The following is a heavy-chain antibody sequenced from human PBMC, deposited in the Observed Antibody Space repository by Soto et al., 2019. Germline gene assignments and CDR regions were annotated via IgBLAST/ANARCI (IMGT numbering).Heavy chain of an antibody. V-gene: IGHV1-69*02. D-gene: IGHD3-10*01. CDR2: IIPIPGIA. CDR1: GGTFSSYT. J-gene: IGHJ3*02. Sequence: QVQLVQSGAEVKKPGSSVKVSCKASGGTFSSYTISWVRQAPGQGLEWMGRIIPIPGIANYAQKFQGRVTITAEKSTSTAYMELSSLRSEDTAVYYCARFPPDMVRDLDAFDIWGQGTMVTVSS. CDR3: ARFPPDMVRDLDAFDI.